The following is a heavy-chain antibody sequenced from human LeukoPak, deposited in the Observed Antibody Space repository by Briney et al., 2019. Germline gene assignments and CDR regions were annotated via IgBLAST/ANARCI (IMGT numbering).Heavy chain of an antibody. CDR3: ARMYYDILTGHGNNWFDP. J-gene: IGHJ5*02. CDR1: GYTFTGYY. Sequence: ASVTVSCKASGYTFTGYYMHWVRQAPGQGLEWMGWISPNSGGTNYAQKFQGRVTMTRDTSISTAYMELSRLRSDDTAVYYCARMYYDILTGHGNNWFDPWGQGTLVTVSS. CDR2: ISPNSGGT. D-gene: IGHD3-9*01. V-gene: IGHV1-2*02.